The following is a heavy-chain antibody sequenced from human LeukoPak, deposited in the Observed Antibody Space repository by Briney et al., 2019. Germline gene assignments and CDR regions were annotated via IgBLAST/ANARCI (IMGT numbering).Heavy chain of an antibody. Sequence: SETLSLTCAVSGASISTFYWSWIRQPPGKGLEWIGEINHSGSTNYNPSLKSRVTISVDTSKNQFSLKLSSVTAADTAVYYCARVRYYGSGSYYYWGQGTLVTVSS. CDR2: INHSGST. CDR1: GASISTFY. CDR3: ARVRYYGSGSYYY. D-gene: IGHD3-10*01. J-gene: IGHJ4*02. V-gene: IGHV4-34*01.